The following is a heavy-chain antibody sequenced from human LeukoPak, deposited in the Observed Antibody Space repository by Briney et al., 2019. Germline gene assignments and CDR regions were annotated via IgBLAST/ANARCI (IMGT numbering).Heavy chain of an antibody. D-gene: IGHD3-22*01. CDR2: IYPGDSDT. CDR1: GYSFTSYW. Sequence: GESLKISCKGSGYSFTSYWIGWVRQMPGKGLEWMGIIYPGDSDTRYSPSFLGQVTISADKSISTAYLQWSSLKASDTAMYYCARQKGAYYYDSSGYGAFDIWGQGTMVTVSS. CDR3: ARQKGAYYYDSSGYGAFDI. J-gene: IGHJ3*02. V-gene: IGHV5-51*01.